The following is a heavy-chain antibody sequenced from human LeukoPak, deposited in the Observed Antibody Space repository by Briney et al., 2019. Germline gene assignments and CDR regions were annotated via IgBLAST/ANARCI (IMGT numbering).Heavy chain of an antibody. V-gene: IGHV3-48*01. CDR1: GFTFSSYS. CDR3: ARQPGAGWFDP. Sequence: GGSLRHSCAASGFTFSSYSMNWVRQAPGKGLEWVSYISSSSAIYYADSVKGRFTISRDNAKNSLYLQMNSLRAEDTAVYYCARQPGAGWFDPWGQGTLVTVSS. CDR2: ISSSSAI. D-gene: IGHD3-10*01. J-gene: IGHJ5*02.